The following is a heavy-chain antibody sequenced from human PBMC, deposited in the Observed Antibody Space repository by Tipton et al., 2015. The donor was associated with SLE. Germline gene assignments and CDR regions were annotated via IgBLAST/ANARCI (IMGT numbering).Heavy chain of an antibody. Sequence: LRLSCAVYGGSFSGYYWSWIRQPPGKGLEWIGEINHSGSTNYNPSLKSRVTISVDTPKNQFSLKLSSVTAADTAVYYCARAPIPNDSSGSGWFDPWGQGTLVTVSS. D-gene: IGHD3-22*01. V-gene: IGHV4-34*01. CDR2: INHSGST. CDR3: ARAPIPNDSSGSGWFDP. J-gene: IGHJ5*02. CDR1: GGSFSGYY.